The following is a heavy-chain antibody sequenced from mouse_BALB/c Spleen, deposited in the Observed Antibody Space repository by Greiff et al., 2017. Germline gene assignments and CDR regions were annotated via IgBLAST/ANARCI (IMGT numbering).Heavy chain of an antibody. CDR3: ASEYYAMDY. J-gene: IGHJ4*01. CDR2: IDPENGNT. Sequence: EVQLQQSGAELVRPGALVKLSCKASGFNIKDYYMHWVKQRPEQGLEWIGWIDPENGNTIYDPKFQGKASITADTSSNTAYLQLSSLTSEDTAVYYCASEYYAMDYWGQGTSVTVSS. V-gene: IGHV14-1*02. CDR1: GFNIKDYY.